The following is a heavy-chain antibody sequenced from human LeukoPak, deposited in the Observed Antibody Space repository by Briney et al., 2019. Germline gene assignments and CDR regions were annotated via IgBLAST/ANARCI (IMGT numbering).Heavy chain of an antibody. D-gene: IGHD3-10*01. J-gene: IGHJ6*03. Sequence: GGSLRLSCAASGFTFDDYGMSWVRQAPGKGLEWVSGINWNGGSTGYANSVKGRFTISRDNAKNSLYLQMNSLRAEDTALYYCAKSSGNYLNYYYYMDVWGKGTTVTISS. CDR3: AKSSGNYLNYYYYMDV. CDR1: GFTFDDYG. CDR2: INWNGGST. V-gene: IGHV3-20*04.